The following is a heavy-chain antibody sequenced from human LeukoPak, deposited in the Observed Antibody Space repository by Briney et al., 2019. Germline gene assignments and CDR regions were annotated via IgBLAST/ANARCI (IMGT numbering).Heavy chain of an antibody. CDR3: ARMVRYGSNYGMDV. J-gene: IGHJ6*02. CDR2: ISTNTGNP. V-gene: IGHV7-4-1*02. D-gene: IGHD5-18*01. CDR1: GYTSTNYA. Sequence: ASVKVSCKTSGYTSTNYAMNWVRQAPGQGLEWVGWISTNTGNPTYDQAFTGRFVFSLDTSVSTAYLQISSLKAEDTAIYYCARMVRYGSNYGMDVWGQGTTVTVSS.